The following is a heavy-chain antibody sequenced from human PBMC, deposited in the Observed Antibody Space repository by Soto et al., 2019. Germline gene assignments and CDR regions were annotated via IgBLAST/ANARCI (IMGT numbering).Heavy chain of an antibody. V-gene: IGHV1-69*13. CDR3: ARGLSIRVVRKAKAAPAFDP. CDR2: IIPIFGTA. Sequence: SVKVSCKASGGTFSSYAISWVRQAPGQGLEWMGGIIPIFGTANYAQKFQGRVTITADGSTSTAYMELSSLRSEDTAVYYCARGLSIRVVRKAKAAPAFDPCGQGTLLTVSS. J-gene: IGHJ5*02. D-gene: IGHD3-10*01. CDR1: GGTFSSYA.